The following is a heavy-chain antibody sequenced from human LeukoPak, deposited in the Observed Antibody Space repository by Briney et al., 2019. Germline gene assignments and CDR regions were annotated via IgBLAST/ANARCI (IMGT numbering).Heavy chain of an antibody. CDR1: GGTFSSYA. D-gene: IGHD1-14*01. V-gene: IGHV1-69*13. CDR2: IIPIFGTA. CDR3: ARSRTPKAAQKAPSYFDY. Sequence: ASVKVSCKASGGTFSSYAISWVRQAPGQGLEWMGGIIPIFGTASYAQKFQGRVTITAYESTSTAYMELSSLRSEDTAVYYCARSRTPKAAQKAPSYFDYWGQGTLVTVSS. J-gene: IGHJ4*02.